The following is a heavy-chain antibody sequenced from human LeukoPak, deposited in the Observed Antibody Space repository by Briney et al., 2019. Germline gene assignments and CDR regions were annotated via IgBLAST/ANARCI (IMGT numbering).Heavy chain of an antibody. Sequence: PGRSLRLSCAASGLTFSSYAIHLFRQAPGKGLEWVAVISYDGSNKYYADSVKGRFTISRDNSKNTLYLQMNSLRAEDTAVYHCASTSGWYEPIDYWGQGTLVTVSS. D-gene: IGHD6-19*01. J-gene: IGHJ4*02. CDR3: ASTSGWYEPIDY. V-gene: IGHV3-33*08. CDR2: ISYDGSNK. CDR1: GLTFSSYA.